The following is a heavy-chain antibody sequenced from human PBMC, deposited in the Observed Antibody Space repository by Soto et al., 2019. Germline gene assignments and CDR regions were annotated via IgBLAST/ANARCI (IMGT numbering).Heavy chain of an antibody. D-gene: IGHD2-2*02. V-gene: IGHV3-64D*06. CDR2: INDVGDTI. Sequence: PGGNLRLSCSASGFDFSNYAMHWVRQTPEKGLQYISAINDVGDTIYYTHSVEGRFTISRDNSKNTLYLQMTSLRPEDTAVYHCVKGLFRYNTCYTVPLDFCGQGTLVTVSS. CDR3: VKGLFRYNTCYTVPLDF. CDR1: GFDFSNYA. J-gene: IGHJ4*02.